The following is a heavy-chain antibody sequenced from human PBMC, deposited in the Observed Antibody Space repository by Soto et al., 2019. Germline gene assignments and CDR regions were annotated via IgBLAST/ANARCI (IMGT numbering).Heavy chain of an antibody. CDR1: GFTLSSYA. Sequence: QVQLVESGGGVVQPGRSLRLSCAASGFTLSSYAMHWVRQAPGKGLEWVAVISYDGTNKYYAESVKGRFTISRDNSKNTLYLQMNSLRAEDTAVYYCARGWELLFDYWGQGTLVTVSS. J-gene: IGHJ4*02. CDR3: ARGWELLFDY. V-gene: IGHV3-30-3*01. D-gene: IGHD1-26*01. CDR2: ISYDGTNK.